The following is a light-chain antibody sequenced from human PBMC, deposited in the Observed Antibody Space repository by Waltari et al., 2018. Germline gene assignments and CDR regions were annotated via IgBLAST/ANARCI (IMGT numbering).Light chain of an antibody. CDR3: QQRSNWPPVYT. J-gene: IGKJ2*01. CDR2: DAS. Sequence: DIVLTQSPATLSSSTGESATICCKASQSVSSYLAWYQQKPGQAPRILNYDASNRATGIPARFSGSGSGTDFTLTISSLEPEDFAVYFCQQRSNWPPVYTFGQGTKLDIK. CDR1: QSVSSY. V-gene: IGKV3-11*01.